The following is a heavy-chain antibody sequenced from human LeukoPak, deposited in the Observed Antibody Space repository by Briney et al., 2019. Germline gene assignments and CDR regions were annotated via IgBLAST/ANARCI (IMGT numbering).Heavy chain of an antibody. Sequence: GGSLRLSCAASGFTFSSYGMHWGCQAPGKGLEWVAFIEKDRNTTSYTASVRGRFAISRDNSKNTLYLQMSSLRTEDTAMFYCTKARDFWTRRFFDYWGQGTLVTVFS. CDR2: IEKDRNTT. J-gene: IGHJ4*02. V-gene: IGHV3-30*02. CDR3: TKARDFWTRRFFDY. CDR1: GFTFSSYG. D-gene: IGHD3/OR15-3a*01.